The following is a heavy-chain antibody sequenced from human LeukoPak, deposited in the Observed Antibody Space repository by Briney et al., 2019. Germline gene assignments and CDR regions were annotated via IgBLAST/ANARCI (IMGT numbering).Heavy chain of an antibody. CDR2: NDYSGNT. CDR1: GGSITSRGYY. V-gene: IGHV4-39*07. D-gene: IGHD1-1*01. J-gene: IGHJ4*02. CDR3: ARLEGGTMEDY. Sequence: SETLSLTCTVSGGSITSRGYYWGWIRQPPGKGLEWIGSNDYSGNTYYIPSLKSRVRISVDTSKNQFSLRLTSVTAADTAVYYCARLEGGTMEDYWGQGTLVTVSS.